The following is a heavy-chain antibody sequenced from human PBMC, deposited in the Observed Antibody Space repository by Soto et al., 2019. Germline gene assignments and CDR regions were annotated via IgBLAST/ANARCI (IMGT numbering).Heavy chain of an antibody. CDR3: AKDKSMTTVTKYYMDV. V-gene: IGHV3-30*18. CDR1: GFTFSSYG. D-gene: IGHD4-4*01. J-gene: IGHJ6*03. CDR2: ISYDGSNK. Sequence: QVQLVESGGGVVQPGRSLRLSCAASGFTFSSYGMHWVRQAPGKGLEWVAVISYDGSNKYYADSVKGRFTISRDNSKNTLYLQMNSLRAEDTAVYYCAKDKSMTTVTKYYMDVWGKGTTVTVSS.